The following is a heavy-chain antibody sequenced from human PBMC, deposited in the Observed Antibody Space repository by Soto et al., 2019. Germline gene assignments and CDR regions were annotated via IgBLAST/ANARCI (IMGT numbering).Heavy chain of an antibody. J-gene: IGHJ3*02. CDR2: IYHSGST. V-gene: IGHV4-38-2*01. Sequence: SETLSLTCAVSGYSISSGYYWGWIRQPPGKGLEWIGSIYHSGSTYYSPSLKSRVTISVDTSKNQFSLKLSSVTAADTAVYYCARAAGGGYCSGGSCYSRAFDIWGQGTMVTVSS. D-gene: IGHD2-15*01. CDR1: GYSISSGYY. CDR3: ARAAGGGYCSGGSCYSRAFDI.